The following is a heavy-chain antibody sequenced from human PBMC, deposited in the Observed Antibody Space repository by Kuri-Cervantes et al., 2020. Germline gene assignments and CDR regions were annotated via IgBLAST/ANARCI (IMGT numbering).Heavy chain of an antibody. CDR3: AIAGYSSGKDAFDI. CDR1: GFTFSSYG. Sequence: GESLKISCAASGFTFSSYGMHWVRQAPGKGLEWVAFIRYDGSNKYYADSVKGQFTISRDNSKNTLYLQMNSLRAEDTAVYYCAIAGYSSGKDAFDIWGQGTMVTVSS. CDR2: IRYDGSNK. J-gene: IGHJ3*02. D-gene: IGHD6-19*01. V-gene: IGHV3-30*02.